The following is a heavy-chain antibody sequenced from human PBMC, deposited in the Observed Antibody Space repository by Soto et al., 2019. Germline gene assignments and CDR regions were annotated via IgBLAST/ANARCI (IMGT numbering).Heavy chain of an antibody. D-gene: IGHD3-9*01. V-gene: IGHV4-59*08. J-gene: IGHJ4*02. Sequence: SETLSLTCTVSGGSISSYYWSWIRQPPGKGLEWIGSIYYSGNANYNPSLKTRVTISLDKSKSQFSLKLNSVTAADSAVYLCARLEGLATISYYFDFWGPGALVTVSS. CDR2: IYYSGNA. CDR3: ARLEGLATISYYFDF. CDR1: GGSISSYY.